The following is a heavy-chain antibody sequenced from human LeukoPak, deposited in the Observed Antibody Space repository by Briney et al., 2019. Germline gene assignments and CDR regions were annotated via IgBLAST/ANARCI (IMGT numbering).Heavy chain of an antibody. Sequence: PGGPLRLSCAASGFTFSSYWMHWVRQAPGKGLVWVSRINSDGSSTSYADPVKGRFTISRDNAKNTLYLQMNSLRAEDTAVYYCARDLGYSYGYVYWGQGTLVTVSS. J-gene: IGHJ4*02. CDR2: INSDGSST. CDR1: GFTFSSYW. CDR3: ARDLGYSYGYVY. V-gene: IGHV3-74*01. D-gene: IGHD5-18*01.